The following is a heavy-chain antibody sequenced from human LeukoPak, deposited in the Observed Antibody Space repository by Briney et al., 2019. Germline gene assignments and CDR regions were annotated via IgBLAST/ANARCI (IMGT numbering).Heavy chain of an antibody. J-gene: IGHJ4*02. V-gene: IGHV3-48*02. D-gene: IGHD5-12*01. Sequence: GGSLRLSCAASGFTLSTYGMNWVRQAPGKRLEWVSYISSSSDSIYYADSVKGRFTISRDNAENSLYLQMNSLRDEHTAVYYCARAMRSGYDYWGQGTLVTVSS. CDR1: GFTLSTYG. CDR3: ARAMRSGYDY. CDR2: ISSSSDSI.